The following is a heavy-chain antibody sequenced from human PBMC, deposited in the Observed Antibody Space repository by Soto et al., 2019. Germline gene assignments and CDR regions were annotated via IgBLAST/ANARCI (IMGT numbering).Heavy chain of an antibody. CDR2: IDWDDDK. CDR3: ARIRVGTTRRYYGMDV. CDR1: GFSLSTSGMC. V-gene: IGHV2-70*11. D-gene: IGHD1-1*01. Sequence: SGPTLVNPTQTLTLTCTFSGFSLSTSGMCVSWIRQPPGKALEWLARIDWDDDKYYSTSLKTRLTISKDTSKNQVVLTMTNMDPVDTATYYCARIRVGTTRRYYGMDVWGQGTTVTVSS. J-gene: IGHJ6*02.